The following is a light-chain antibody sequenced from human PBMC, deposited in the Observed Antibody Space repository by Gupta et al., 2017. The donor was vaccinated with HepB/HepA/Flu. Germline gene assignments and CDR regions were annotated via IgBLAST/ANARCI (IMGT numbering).Light chain of an antibody. Sequence: QSALTQPASVSGSPGQSITISCTGTSSDVGTYNLVSWYQQHPGKAPKLIIYEVNKRPSGVSDRFSGSKSGNTASLTISGLQAEDEADYYCCSDAGTTANWVFGGGTKLTVL. V-gene: IGLV2-23*02. CDR3: CSDAGTTANWV. CDR2: EVN. J-gene: IGLJ3*02. CDR1: SSDVGTYNL.